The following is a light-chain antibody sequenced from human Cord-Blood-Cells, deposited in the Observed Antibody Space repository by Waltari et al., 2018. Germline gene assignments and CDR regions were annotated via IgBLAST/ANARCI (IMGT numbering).Light chain of an antibody. Sequence: EIVMTQSPATLSVSPGDRVTLSCRASQGVSSNLAWYQQKPGQAPRLLIYGASTRATGIPARFSGSGSGTEFTLTISSLQSEDFAVYYCQQYNNWPWTFGQGTKVEIK. J-gene: IGKJ1*01. CDR3: QQYNNWPWT. CDR1: QGVSSN. V-gene: IGKV3-15*01. CDR2: GAS.